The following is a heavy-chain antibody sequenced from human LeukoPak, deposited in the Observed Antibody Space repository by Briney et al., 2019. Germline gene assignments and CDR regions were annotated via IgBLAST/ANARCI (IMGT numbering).Heavy chain of an antibody. CDR1: GFTFDDYA. D-gene: IGHD3-10*01. Sequence: GGSLRLSCAASGFTFDDYAMHWVRQAPGKGLEWVSGISWNSGSIGYADSVKGRFTISRDNAKNSLYLQMNSLRAEDTAVYYCARGTSASLLLWFGELDYWGQGTLVTVSS. CDR2: ISWNSGSI. J-gene: IGHJ4*02. V-gene: IGHV3-9*01. CDR3: ARGTSASLLLWFGELDY.